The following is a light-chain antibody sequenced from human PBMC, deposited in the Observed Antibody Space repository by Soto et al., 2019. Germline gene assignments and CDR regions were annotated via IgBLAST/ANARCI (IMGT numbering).Light chain of an antibody. V-gene: IGKV3-20*01. CDR1: QSVSSSY. CDR2: GAS. CDR3: QRYGRSQWT. Sequence: ETVVTQSPGTLSLSPGERATLSCRASQSVSSSYLAWYQQKPGQAPRLLIYGASSRATGIPDRFSGSGSGTDFTLTISRLEPEDFAVYYCQRYGRSQWTFCQGTIVDI. J-gene: IGKJ1*01.